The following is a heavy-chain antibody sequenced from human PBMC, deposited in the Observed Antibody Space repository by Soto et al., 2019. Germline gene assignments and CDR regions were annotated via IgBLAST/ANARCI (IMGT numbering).Heavy chain of an antibody. J-gene: IGHJ4*02. CDR2: IYYSGST. Sequence: SETLSLTCTVSGGSISSYYWSWIRQPPGKGLEWIGYIYYSGSTNYNPSLKSRVTISVDTSKNQFSLKLSSVTAADTAVYYCARYGSGSYFDYWGQGTLVTVSS. D-gene: IGHD3-10*01. CDR1: GGSISSYY. V-gene: IGHV4-59*01. CDR3: ARYGSGSYFDY.